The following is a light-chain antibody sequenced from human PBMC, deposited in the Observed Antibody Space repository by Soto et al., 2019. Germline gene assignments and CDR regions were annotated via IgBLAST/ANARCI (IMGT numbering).Light chain of an antibody. CDR3: SSYTTSNTRQMV. J-gene: IGLJ1*01. V-gene: IGLV2-14*01. CDR2: DVN. CDR1: SNDVGGYNY. Sequence: QSALTQPASVSGSPGQSITISCTGTSNDVGGYNYVSWYQQHPDKAPKFMIYDVNNRPSGVSDRFSGSKSGNTASLTISGLQPEDEADYYCSSYTTSNTRQMVFGTGTKVTVL.